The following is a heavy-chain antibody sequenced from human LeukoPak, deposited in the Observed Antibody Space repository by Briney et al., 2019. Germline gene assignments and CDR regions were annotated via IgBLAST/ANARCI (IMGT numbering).Heavy chain of an antibody. D-gene: IGHD2-2*01. J-gene: IGHJ4*02. CDR3: ARVRSTKVSFDY. CDR1: GFTFSSYW. Sequence: GGSLRLSCAASGFTFSSYWMSWVRQAPGKGLEWVANIKQDGSEKYYVDSVKGRFTVSRDNAKNSLYLQMNSLRAEDTAEYYCARVRSTKVSFDYWGQGTLVTVSS. CDR2: IKQDGSEK. V-gene: IGHV3-7*01.